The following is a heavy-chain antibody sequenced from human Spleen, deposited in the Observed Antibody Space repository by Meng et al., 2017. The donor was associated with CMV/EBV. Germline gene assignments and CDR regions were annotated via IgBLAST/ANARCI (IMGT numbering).Heavy chain of an antibody. CDR1: GGTFSSYT. V-gene: IGHV1-18*01. J-gene: IGHJ4*02. CDR2: ISAYNGNT. CDR3: ASSSNSAWTPY. Sequence: ASVKVSCKASGGTFSSYTISWVRQAPGQGLEWMGWISAYNGNTNYAQKLQGRVTMTTDTSTSTAYMELRSLRSDDTAVYYCASSSNSAWTPYWGQGTLVTVSS. D-gene: IGHD2-2*01.